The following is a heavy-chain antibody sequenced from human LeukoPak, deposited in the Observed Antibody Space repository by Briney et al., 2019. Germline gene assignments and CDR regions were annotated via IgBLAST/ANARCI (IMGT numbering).Heavy chain of an antibody. D-gene: IGHD2-2*01. CDR1: RYSFTTYW. CDR3: ARRQGCSSTSCPPDY. J-gene: IGHJ4*02. V-gene: IGHV5-51*01. CDR2: ISPGDFDT. Sequence: GQSLTISCQGSRYSFTTYWIGWVRPMPGQGLEWMTIISPGDFDTRYSPSFQGQVTISADKSISTAYLQWSSLKASDTAMYYCARRQGCSSTSCPPDYWGQGTVVTVSP.